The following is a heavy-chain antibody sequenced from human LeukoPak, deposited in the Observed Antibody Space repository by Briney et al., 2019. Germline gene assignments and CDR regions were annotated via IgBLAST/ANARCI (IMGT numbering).Heavy chain of an antibody. Sequence: SETLSLTCTVPGDSISSYYWIWIRQPAGKGLEYIGRIYASGSSSYNPSLKSRVSMSVDTSQNQFSLRLSSVTAADTAVYYCARDRDTYGYPDYWGQGTLVTVSS. CDR3: ARDRDTYGYPDY. CDR1: GDSISSYY. CDR2: IYASGSS. D-gene: IGHD5-18*01. J-gene: IGHJ4*02. V-gene: IGHV4-4*07.